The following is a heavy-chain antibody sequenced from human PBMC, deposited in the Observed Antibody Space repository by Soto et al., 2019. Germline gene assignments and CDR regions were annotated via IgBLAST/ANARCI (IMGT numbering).Heavy chain of an antibody. V-gene: IGHV4-59*08. J-gene: IGHJ6*02. D-gene: IGHD2-8*01. CDR1: GGSISSYY. CDR3: ARAEGVYYYGMDV. CDR2: IYYSGST. Sequence: LSLTCTVSGGSISSYYWSWIRQPPGKGLEWIGYIYYSGSTYYNPSLKSRVTISVDTSKNQFSLKLSSVTAADTAVYYCARAEGVYYYGMDVWGQGTTVTVSS.